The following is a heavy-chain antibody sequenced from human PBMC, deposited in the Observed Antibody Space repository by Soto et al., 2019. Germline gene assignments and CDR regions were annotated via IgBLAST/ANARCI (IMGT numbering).Heavy chain of an antibody. CDR1: GGSISTYY. D-gene: IGHD4-17*01. J-gene: IGHJ4*02. V-gene: IGHV4-59*01. Sequence: SETLSLTCTVSGGSISTYYWSWIRQPPGKGLEWLGYIYYGGSTNYNPSLKSRLTISVDTSKNQFSLKLSSVTAADTAVYYCARSQWTTEYYFDYWGQGSLVTVSS. CDR2: IYYGGST. CDR3: ARSQWTTEYYFDY.